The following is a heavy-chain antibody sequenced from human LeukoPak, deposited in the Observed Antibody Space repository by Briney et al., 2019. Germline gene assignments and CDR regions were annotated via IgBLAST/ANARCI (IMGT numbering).Heavy chain of an antibody. CDR2: IWYDASKK. Sequence: GGSLTLSCAASGFTFSSYGMSWVRQAPGKGLEWVAVIWYDASKKYYGDSVKGRFTISRDNSKNTLFLQMDSLRAEDTAVYYCARSYGSGTYQADYWGQGTLVTVSS. D-gene: IGHD3-10*01. J-gene: IGHJ4*02. CDR3: ARSYGSGTYQADY. CDR1: GFTFSSYG. V-gene: IGHV3-33*08.